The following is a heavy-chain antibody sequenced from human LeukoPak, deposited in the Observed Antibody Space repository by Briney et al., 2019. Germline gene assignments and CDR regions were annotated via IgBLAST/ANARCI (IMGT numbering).Heavy chain of an antibody. CDR2: FDPGDGET. CDR1: GYTLTELS. V-gene: IGHV1-24*01. D-gene: IGHD2-8*01. J-gene: IGHJ4*02. CDR3: ATVGGYCTNGVCKDPFDY. Sequence: ASVKVSCKVSGYTLTELSMHWVRQAPGKGLEWMGGFDPGDGETIYAQKFQGRVTMTEDTSTDTAYMELSSLRSEDTAVYYCATVGGYCTNGVCKDPFDYWGQGTLVTVSS.